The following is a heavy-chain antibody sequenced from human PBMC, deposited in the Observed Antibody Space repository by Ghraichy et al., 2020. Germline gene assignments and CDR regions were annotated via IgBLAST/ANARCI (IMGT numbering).Heavy chain of an antibody. CDR2: IYTSGST. D-gene: IGHD2-2*01. J-gene: IGHJ5*01. CDR1: GDSVSSYF. Sequence: SETLSLTCTVSGDSVSSYFWSWIRQPAGKGLEWIGRIYTSGSTNYNPSLRSRVSMSVDTSKNQFSLKLSSVTAADTAVYYCAGEAHSSSCYRLDSWGQGALVTVSS. V-gene: IGHV4-4*07. CDR3: AGEAHSSSCYRLDS.